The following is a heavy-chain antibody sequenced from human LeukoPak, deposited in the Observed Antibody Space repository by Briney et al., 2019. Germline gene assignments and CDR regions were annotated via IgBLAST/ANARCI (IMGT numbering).Heavy chain of an antibody. Sequence: ASVKVSCKAYGYTFTSYYMHWVRQAPGQGLEWMGIINPSGGSTSYAQKFQGRVTMTRDMSTSTVYMELSSLRSEDTAVYYCARSPALKLRYFDWLSAYYFDYWGQGTLVTVSS. CDR2: INPSGGST. V-gene: IGHV1-46*01. D-gene: IGHD3-9*01. J-gene: IGHJ4*02. CDR3: ARSPALKLRYFDWLSAYYFDY. CDR1: GYTFTSYY.